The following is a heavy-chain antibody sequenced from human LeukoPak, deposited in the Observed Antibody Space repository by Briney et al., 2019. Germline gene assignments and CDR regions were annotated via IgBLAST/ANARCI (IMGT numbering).Heavy chain of an antibody. V-gene: IGHV4-38-2*01. CDR1: GHSISSGDY. J-gene: IGHJ5*02. D-gene: IGHD4-11*01. Sequence: SETLSLTCAVSGHSISSGDYWGWIRQPPGKGLEWIGSIYHSGSTYYTPSLKSRVTISVDTSKNHFSLKLSSLTAADTAVYYCARHPYSNYWFDPWGQGTLVTVSS. CDR3: ARHPYSNYWFDP. CDR2: IYHSGST.